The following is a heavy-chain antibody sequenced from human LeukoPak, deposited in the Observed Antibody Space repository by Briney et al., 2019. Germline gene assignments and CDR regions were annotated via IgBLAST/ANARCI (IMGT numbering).Heavy chain of an antibody. D-gene: IGHD6-19*01. V-gene: IGHV3-23*01. CDR2: ISGSGGST. CDR3: AKDRRYSSGWYALDI. J-gene: IGHJ3*02. Sequence: PGGSLRLSCAASGFTFSSYAMSWVRQAPGKGLEWVSVISGSGGSTYYADSVKGRFTISRDNSKNTLYLQMNSLRAEDTAVYYCAKDRRYSSGWYALDIWGQGTMVTVSS. CDR1: GFTFSSYA.